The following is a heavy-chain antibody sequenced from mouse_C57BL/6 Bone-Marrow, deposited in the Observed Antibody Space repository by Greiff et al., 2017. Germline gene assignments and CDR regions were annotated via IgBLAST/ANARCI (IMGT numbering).Heavy chain of an antibody. CDR1: GYTFTSYG. Sequence: VKLMESGAELARPGASVKLSCKASGYTFTSYGISWVKQRTGQGLEWIGEIYPRSGNTYYNEKFKGKATLTADKSSSTAYMELRSLTSEDSAVYFCARSIYYDYDGDWYFDVWGTGTTVTVSS. J-gene: IGHJ1*03. D-gene: IGHD2-4*01. CDR2: IYPRSGNT. CDR3: ARSIYYDYDGDWYFDV. V-gene: IGHV1-81*01.